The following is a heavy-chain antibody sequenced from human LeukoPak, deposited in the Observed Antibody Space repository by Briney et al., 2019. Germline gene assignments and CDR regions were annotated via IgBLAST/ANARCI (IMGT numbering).Heavy chain of an antibody. CDR2: IYTSGST. CDR3: ARHKYSSGRDDPFNY. J-gene: IGHJ4*02. CDR1: GGSISSGSYY. V-gene: IGHV4-61*02. D-gene: IGHD6-19*01. Sequence: SQTLSLTCTVSGGSISSGSYYWSWIRQPAGKGLEWIGRIYTSGSTNYNPSLKSRVTISVDTSKNQFTLKLSSVTAADTAVYYCARHKYSSGRDDPFNYWGQGTLVTVSS.